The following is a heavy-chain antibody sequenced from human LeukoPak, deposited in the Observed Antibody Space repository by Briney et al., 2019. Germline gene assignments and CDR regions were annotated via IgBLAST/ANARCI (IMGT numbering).Heavy chain of an antibody. CDR3: ARGIPYGAFDM. CDR2: MYSSGTT. Sequence: PSETLSLTCTVSGGSMSNFYWSWTRQSAGKGLEWIGRMYSSGTTNYNPSLESRVTMSVDTSKNQFSLKLNSVTAADTAVYYCARGIPYGAFDMWGQGTMVTVSS. J-gene: IGHJ3*02. V-gene: IGHV4-4*07. CDR1: GGSMSNFY. D-gene: IGHD4-17*01.